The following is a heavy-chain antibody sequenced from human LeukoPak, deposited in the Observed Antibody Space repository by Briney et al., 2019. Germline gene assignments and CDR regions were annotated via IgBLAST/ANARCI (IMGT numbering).Heavy chain of an antibody. CDR2: IWDDVTNK. D-gene: IGHD3-10*01. Sequence: SGGSLRLSCAASGFTLSRFVMHWVRQAPGKGLEWVACIWDDVTNKYYGDSVKGRFSISRDNSQNTLYLQMNSLSPEDTGVYYCAKEPKGSPRAAIDIWGQGTMVTVSS. J-gene: IGHJ3*02. CDR1: GFTLSRFV. V-gene: IGHV3-30*02. CDR3: AKEPKGSPRAAIDI.